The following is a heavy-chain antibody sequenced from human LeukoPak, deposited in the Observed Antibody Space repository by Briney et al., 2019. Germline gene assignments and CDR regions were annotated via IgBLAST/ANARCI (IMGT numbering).Heavy chain of an antibody. CDR3: ARKRYCSSTSCYRGWFDP. D-gene: IGHD2-2*01. V-gene: IGHV4-39*07. J-gene: IGHJ5*02. CDR2: IYYSGST. CDR1: GGSISSSSYY. Sequence: SETLSLTCTVSGGSISSSSYYWGWIRQPPGKGLEWIGSIYYSGSTNYNPSLKSRVTISVDTSKNQFSLKLSSVTAADTAVYYCARKRYCSSTSCYRGWFDPWGQGTLVTVSS.